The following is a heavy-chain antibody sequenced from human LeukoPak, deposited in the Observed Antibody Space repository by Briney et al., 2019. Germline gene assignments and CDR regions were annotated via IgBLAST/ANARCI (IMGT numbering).Heavy chain of an antibody. CDR1: GFTFSSYA. V-gene: IGHV3-30*04. D-gene: IGHD6-19*01. J-gene: IGHJ5*02. CDR3: AREGRIAVAGGSNWFDP. Sequence: PGGSLRLSCAASGFTFSSYAMHWVRQAPGKGLEWVAVISYDGSNKFYADSVKGRFTISRRNSKNTLYLQMNSLRAEDTAVYYCAREGRIAVAGGSNWFDPWGQGTLVTVSS. CDR2: ISYDGSNK.